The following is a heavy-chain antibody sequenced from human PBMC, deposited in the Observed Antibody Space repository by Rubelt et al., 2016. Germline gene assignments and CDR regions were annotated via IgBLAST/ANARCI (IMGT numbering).Heavy chain of an antibody. Sequence: EAQLVESGGGLIQPGGSLRLACRASGFTVSSNYMNWVRQAPGKGLVWVSRMNSDGSNIDYADSVKGRFTISRNNANKTLYMQMNSLRAEETAVYYCARMGHYDTSGYYGYVQDWGQGTLVTVSS. CDR3: ARMGHYDTSGYYGYVQD. D-gene: IGHD3-22*01. CDR2: MNSDGSNI. J-gene: IGHJ1*01. V-gene: IGHV3-74*02. CDR1: GFTVSSNY.